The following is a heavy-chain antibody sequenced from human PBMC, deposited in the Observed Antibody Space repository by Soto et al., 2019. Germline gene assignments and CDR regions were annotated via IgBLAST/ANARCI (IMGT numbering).Heavy chain of an antibody. Sequence: SETLSLTCTVSGGSISYYCSSWIRQPPGRGLEWIGHIFYSGSTNYNPALKSRVTISVDTSKSQFSLKLSSVTAADTAVYYCAKDSGYNYGYFRWFDPWGQGTLVTVS. V-gene: IGHV4-59*01. D-gene: IGHD5-18*01. CDR3: AKDSGYNYGYFRWFDP. CDR1: GGSISYYC. J-gene: IGHJ5*02. CDR2: IFYSGST.